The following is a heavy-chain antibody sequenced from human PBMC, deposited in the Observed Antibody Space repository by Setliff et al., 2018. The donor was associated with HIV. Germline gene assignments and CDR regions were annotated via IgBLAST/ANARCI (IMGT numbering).Heavy chain of an antibody. D-gene: IGHD6-19*01. V-gene: IGHV2-5*02. CDR3: ARRRGLAVADAFDF. J-gene: IGHJ3*01. CDR1: GFSLTASGVG. CDR2: IYWDDDK. Sequence: SGPTLVNPTQTLTLTCTFSGFSLTASGVGVGWVRQPPGKALEWLALIYWDDDKRYSPSLKSRLTLTKDTSKNQVVLTMTNMDPVDTATYYCARRRGLAVADAFDFWGQGTMVTVS.